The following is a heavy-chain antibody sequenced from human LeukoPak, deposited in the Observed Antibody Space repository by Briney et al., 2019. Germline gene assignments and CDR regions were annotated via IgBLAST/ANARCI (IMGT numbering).Heavy chain of an antibody. V-gene: IGHV3-48*01. Sequence: GGSLRLSCAASGFTFSTYSMNWVRQAPGKGLEWVSYISPSSSDMFYADSVEGRFTISRDNSKNTLYLQMNSLRAEDTAVYYCAREKAAAGFDYWGQGTLVTVSS. CDR3: AREKAAAGFDY. J-gene: IGHJ4*02. D-gene: IGHD6-13*01. CDR1: GFTFSTYS. CDR2: ISPSSSDM.